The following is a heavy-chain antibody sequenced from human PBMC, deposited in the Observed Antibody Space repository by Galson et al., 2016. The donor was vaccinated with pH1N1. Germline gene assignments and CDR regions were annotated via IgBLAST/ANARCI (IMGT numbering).Heavy chain of an antibody. CDR3: AHREVMITNAFDF. Sequence: PALVKPTQTLTLTCTFSGFSLNSSGMGVGWIRQPPGKALEWLALIYWDDDKRYSPSLKTRLTINKDTAKNQVVLMMTNMDPVDTATYYCAHREVMITNAFDFWGQGTMVTVSS. J-gene: IGHJ3*01. V-gene: IGHV2-5*02. D-gene: IGHD3-16*01. CDR1: GFSLNSSGMG. CDR2: IYWDDDK.